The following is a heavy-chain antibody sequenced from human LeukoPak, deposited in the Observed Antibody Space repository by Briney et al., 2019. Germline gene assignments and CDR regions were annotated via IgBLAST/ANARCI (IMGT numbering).Heavy chain of an antibody. CDR2: ISAYNGNT. CDR1: GYTFTSYG. CDR3: ARDYYYDSSGFYFDY. D-gene: IGHD3-22*01. V-gene: IGHV1-18*01. Sequence: ASVKVSCKASGYTFTSYGISWVRQAPGQGLEWMGWISAYNGNTNYAQKLQGRVTMTTDTSTSTVYMELSSLRSEDTAVYYCARDYYYDSSGFYFDYWGQGTLVTVSS. J-gene: IGHJ4*02.